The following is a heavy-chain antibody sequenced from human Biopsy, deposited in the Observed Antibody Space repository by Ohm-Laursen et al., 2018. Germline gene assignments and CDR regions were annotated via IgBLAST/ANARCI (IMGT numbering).Heavy chain of an antibody. CDR1: GDSISSYY. Sequence: TLSLTCTVSGDSISSYYWSWIRQPPGKGLEWIGYVYYTRSTDYNPSLQSRVTISVNTSKNHFSLMLQSVTPADTAIYYCARDRGYYSDRTVPGYFDLWGRGTLVTVSS. D-gene: IGHD3-22*01. CDR2: VYYTRST. V-gene: IGHV4-59*01. CDR3: ARDRGYYSDRTVPGYFDL. J-gene: IGHJ2*01.